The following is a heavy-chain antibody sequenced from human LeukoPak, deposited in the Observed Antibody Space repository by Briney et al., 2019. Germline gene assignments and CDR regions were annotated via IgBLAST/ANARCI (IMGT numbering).Heavy chain of an antibody. CDR2: IYYSGST. D-gene: IGHD3-10*01. J-gene: IGHJ6*03. CDR1: GGSISSYY. Sequence: SETLSLTCTVSGGSISSYYWSWIRQPPGKGLEWIGYIYYSGSTNYNPSLKSRVTISVDTSKTQLSLKLSSVTAADTAVYYCARAYGSESYYYYYYMDVWGKGTTVTISS. CDR3: ARAYGSESYYYYYYMDV. V-gene: IGHV4-59*01.